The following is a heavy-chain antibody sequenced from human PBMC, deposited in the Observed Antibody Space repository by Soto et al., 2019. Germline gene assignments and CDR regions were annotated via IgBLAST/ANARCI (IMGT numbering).Heavy chain of an antibody. D-gene: IGHD3-16*01. V-gene: IGHV4-59*01. Sequence: SETLLLPCPSDSINTFYLNCLRQSPGKGLEWIGYIYYMGRTNYNPSLRSRVTMSIDTSRNQFSLKLRSVTAADTSVYYCARHTGGVTHFDNRGQAVLLTVYS. J-gene: IGHJ4*02. CDR2: IYYMGRT. CDR3: ARHTGGVTHFDN. CDR1: DSINTFY.